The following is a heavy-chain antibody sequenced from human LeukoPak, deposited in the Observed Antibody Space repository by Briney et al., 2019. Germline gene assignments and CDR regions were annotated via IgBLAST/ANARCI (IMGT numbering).Heavy chain of an antibody. CDR2: IFNSGSS. CDR1: GGSVSSESYH. J-gene: IGHJ4*02. CDR3: ARGLHDYGDSGVFDY. Sequence: SETLSLTCTVSGGSVSSESYHWSWIRQPPGKGLEWIAYIFNSGSSNYNPSLKSRVTISVDTSKNQFSLKLSSVTAADTAVYYCARGLHDYGDSGVFDYWGQGTLVTVSS. V-gene: IGHV4-61*01. D-gene: IGHD4-17*01.